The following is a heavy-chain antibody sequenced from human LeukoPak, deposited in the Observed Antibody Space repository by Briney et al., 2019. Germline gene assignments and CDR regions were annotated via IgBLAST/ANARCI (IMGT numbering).Heavy chain of an antibody. D-gene: IGHD6-6*01. J-gene: IGHJ4*02. V-gene: IGHV1-46*01. CDR3: ARFPKGSSSSFDY. CDR1: GYTFTSYY. CDR2: IIPSCGNT. Sequence: ASVKVSCKASGYTFTSYYMHWVRQAPGQGLEWMGIIIPSCGNTTYAQKFQDRVTMTRDTSTSTVYMELSSMRSEDTAVYYCARFPKGSSSSFDYWGQGSLVTVSS.